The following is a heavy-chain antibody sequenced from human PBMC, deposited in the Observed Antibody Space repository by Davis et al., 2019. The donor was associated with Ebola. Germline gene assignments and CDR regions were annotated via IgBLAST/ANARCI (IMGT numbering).Heavy chain of an antibody. D-gene: IGHD3-10*01. Sequence: GESLKISCAASGFTFSTYWMSWVRQAPGKGLEWVANINQDGSQINYADSVKGRFTISRDNSKNSLYLQMNSLRSEDSALYYGTRGWHFGGERGYFYLGMDVWGQGTTVTVSS. V-gene: IGHV3-7*03. CDR2: INQDGSQI. CDR3: TRGWHFGGERGYFYLGMDV. CDR1: GFTFSTYW. J-gene: IGHJ6*02.